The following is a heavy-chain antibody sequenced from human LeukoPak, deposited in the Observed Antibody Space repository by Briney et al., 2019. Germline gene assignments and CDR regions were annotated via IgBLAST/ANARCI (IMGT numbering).Heavy chain of an antibody. D-gene: IGHD6-19*01. CDR1: GFTLSSYG. CDR2: IWYDGSNK. J-gene: IGHJ6*02. Sequence: GGSLRLSCAASGFTLSSYGMHWVRQAPGKGPEWVAVIWYDGSNKYYADSVKGRFTISRDNSKNTLYLQMNSLRAEDTAVYYCARDPYSSGWPSYYYYGMDVWGQGTTVTVSS. V-gene: IGHV3-33*01. CDR3: ARDPYSSGWPSYYYYGMDV.